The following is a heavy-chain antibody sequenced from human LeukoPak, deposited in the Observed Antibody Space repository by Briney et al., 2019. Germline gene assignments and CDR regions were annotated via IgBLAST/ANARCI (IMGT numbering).Heavy chain of an antibody. CDR1: GGSISGHC. Sequence: TSETLSLTCSVSGGSISGHCWTWIRQPPEKGLEWIGQIHYTGKPDYNPSLKSRITISVDTSKNQVSLQVSSVTAADSAIYYCARFGVDYDMDVWGHGTTVTV. CDR3: ARFGVDYDMDV. J-gene: IGHJ6*02. D-gene: IGHD3-16*01. CDR2: IHYTGKP. V-gene: IGHV4-59*11.